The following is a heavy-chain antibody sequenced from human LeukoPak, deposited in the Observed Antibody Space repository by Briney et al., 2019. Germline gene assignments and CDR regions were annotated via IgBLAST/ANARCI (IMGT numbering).Heavy chain of an antibody. CDR3: ARHQGIAAAWDY. J-gene: IGHJ4*02. D-gene: IGHD6-13*01. Sequence: SETLSLTCTVSGGSISSYYWSWIRQPPGKGLEWIGYIYYSGSTNYNPSLKSRVTISVDTSKNQFSLKLSSVTAADTAVYYRARHQGIAAAWDYWGQGTLVTVSS. CDR2: IYYSGST. V-gene: IGHV4-59*08. CDR1: GGSISSYY.